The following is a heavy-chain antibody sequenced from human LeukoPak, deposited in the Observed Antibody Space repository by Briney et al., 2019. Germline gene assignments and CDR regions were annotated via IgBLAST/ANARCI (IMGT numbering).Heavy chain of an antibody. D-gene: IGHD6-19*01. J-gene: IGHJ3*02. V-gene: IGHV1-8*01. CDR3: ARGGWLVQGLHAFDI. Sequence: ASVKVSCKASGYTFTSYDINWVRQATGQGLEWMGWMNPNSGNTGYAQTFQGRVTMTRNTSISTAYMELSSLRSEDTAVYYCARGGWLVQGLHAFDIWGQGTMVTVSS. CDR1: GYTFTSYD. CDR2: MNPNSGNT.